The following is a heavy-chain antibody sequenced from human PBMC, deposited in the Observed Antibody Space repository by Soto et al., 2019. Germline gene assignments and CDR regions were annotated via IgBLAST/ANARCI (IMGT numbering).Heavy chain of an antibody. V-gene: IGHV3-30-3*01. CDR2: ISYDGSNK. J-gene: IGHJ4*02. Sequence: GGSLRLSCAASGFTFSRYDIHWVRQAPGKGLEWVAVISYDGSNKYYADSVKGRFTISRENSKNTLYLQMNSLRAEDTAVYYCARDRSSMIVVVITDYYFDYWGQGTLVTVSS. CDR3: ARDRSSMIVVVITDYYFDY. CDR1: GFTFSRYD. D-gene: IGHD3-22*01.